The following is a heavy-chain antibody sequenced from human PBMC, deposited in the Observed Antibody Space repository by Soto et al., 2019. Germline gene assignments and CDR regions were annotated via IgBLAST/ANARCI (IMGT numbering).Heavy chain of an antibody. V-gene: IGHV3-23*01. CDR1: GFTFSSYA. Sequence: EVQLLESGGGLVQPGGSLRLSCAASGFTFSSYAMSWVRQAPGKGLEWVSAISGSGGSTYYADSVKGRFTISGDNSKNTLYLQMNSLRAEDTAVYYCAKVTAAGPIDYYYGMDVWGQGTTVTVSS. J-gene: IGHJ6*02. CDR2: ISGSGGST. D-gene: IGHD6-13*01. CDR3: AKVTAAGPIDYYYGMDV.